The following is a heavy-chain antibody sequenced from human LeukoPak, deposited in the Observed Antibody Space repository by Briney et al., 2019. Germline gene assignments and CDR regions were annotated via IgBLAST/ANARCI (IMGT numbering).Heavy chain of an antibody. Sequence: SETLSLTCAVSGGSISSSNWWSWVRQPPGKGLEWIGEIYHSGSTNYNPSLKSRVTISVDKSKNQFSLKLSSMTAADTAVYYCARWSSSTPYYYGMDVWGQGTTVTVSS. CDR1: GGSISSSNW. D-gene: IGHD2-15*01. J-gene: IGHJ6*02. V-gene: IGHV4-4*02. CDR3: ARWSSSTPYYYGMDV. CDR2: IYHSGST.